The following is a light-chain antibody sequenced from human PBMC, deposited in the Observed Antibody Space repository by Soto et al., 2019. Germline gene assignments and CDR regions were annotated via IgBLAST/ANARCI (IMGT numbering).Light chain of an antibody. Sequence: EIVLTQSPGTLSLSPGERATLSCRASQSVNSNLAWYQQKPGQAPRLLIYGASTRATGIPARFSGSGSGTEFTLTINRLEPEDFAVYYCQAFGTSPRWTFGQGTKVDIK. V-gene: IGKV3-20*01. J-gene: IGKJ1*01. CDR2: GAS. CDR3: QAFGTSPRWT. CDR1: QSVNSN.